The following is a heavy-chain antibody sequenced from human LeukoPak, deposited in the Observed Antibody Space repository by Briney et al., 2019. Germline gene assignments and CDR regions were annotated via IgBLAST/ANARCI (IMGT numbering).Heavy chain of an antibody. D-gene: IGHD3-22*01. CDR1: GGSFSGYY. V-gene: IGHV4-34*01. CDR3: ARQGGITMIVVLSDDAFDI. J-gene: IGHJ3*02. Sequence: SETLSLTCAVYGGSFSGYYWSWIRQPPGKGLEWIGEINHSGSTNYNPSLKSRVTISVDTSKNQFSLKLSSVTAADTAVYYCARQGGITMIVVLSDDAFDIWGQGTMVTVSS. CDR2: INHSGST.